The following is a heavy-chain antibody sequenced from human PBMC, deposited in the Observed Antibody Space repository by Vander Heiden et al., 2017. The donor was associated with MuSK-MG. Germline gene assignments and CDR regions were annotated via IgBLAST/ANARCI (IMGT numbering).Heavy chain of an antibody. CDR3: ARVSRNYYDRRFGES. CDR1: GYTFTGYY. Sequence: QVQLVQSGAEVKKPGASVKVSCKASGYTFTGYYMHWVRQAPGQGLEWMGWINPNSGGTNYAQKGQGRVTMTRDTSISTAYMELSRLRSEETAVYYCARVSRNYYDRRFGESWVQGTLVNLYS. D-gene: IGHD3-22*01. CDR2: INPNSGGT. J-gene: IGHJ4*02. V-gene: IGHV1-2*02.